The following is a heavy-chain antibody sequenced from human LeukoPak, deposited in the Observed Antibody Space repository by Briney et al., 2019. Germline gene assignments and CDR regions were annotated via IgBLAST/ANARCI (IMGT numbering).Heavy chain of an antibody. CDR2: INPSGGST. D-gene: IGHD3-16*01. CDR1: GYTFTNYY. CDR3: AREIGMGAFDYYYYGMDV. V-gene: IGHV1-46*01. J-gene: IGHJ6*02. Sequence: ASVKVSCKASGYTFTNYYMHWVRQAPGQGLEWMGIINPSGGSTSYAQKFQGGVTMTRDTSTSTVYMELSSLRSEDTAVYYRAREIGMGAFDYYYYGMDVWGQGTTVTVSS.